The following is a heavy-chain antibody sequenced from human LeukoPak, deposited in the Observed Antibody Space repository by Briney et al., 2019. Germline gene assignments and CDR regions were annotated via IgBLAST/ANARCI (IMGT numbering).Heavy chain of an antibody. CDR1: GFTFSDFW. Sequence: GGSLRLSCIGSGFTFSDFWMTWVRQTPGQGLEWVANVNKDGYQEQYADSLRGRLTISKDNSKNSMYLQLNSLRAEDTGVYYCVRNRGWYALDMWGQGTMVTVSS. CDR3: VRNRGWYALDM. J-gene: IGHJ3*02. CDR2: VNKDGYQE. V-gene: IGHV3-7*01. D-gene: IGHD6-19*01.